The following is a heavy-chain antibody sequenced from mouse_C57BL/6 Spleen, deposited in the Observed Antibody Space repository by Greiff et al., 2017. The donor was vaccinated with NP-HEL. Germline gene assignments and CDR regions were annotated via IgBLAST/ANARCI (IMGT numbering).Heavy chain of an antibody. CDR1: GYSITSDY. Sequence: EVQLLESGPGLAKPSQTLSLTCSVTGYSITSDYWYWFRQFPGNKLEYMGYISYSGGTYYNPSPKNQISTIRDTSKNQYYLQLNSVTTEETATYYCARSPITTGYYYAMDYWGQGTSVTVSS. V-gene: IGHV3-8*01. D-gene: IGHD1-1*01. J-gene: IGHJ4*01. CDR2: ISYSGGT. CDR3: ARSPITTGYYYAMDY.